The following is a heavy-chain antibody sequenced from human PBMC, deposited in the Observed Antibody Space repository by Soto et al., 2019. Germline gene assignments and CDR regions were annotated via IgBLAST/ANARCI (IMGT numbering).Heavy chain of an antibody. CDR3: PRDLPPSDY. Sequence: QVQLVQSGAEVKKPGASVKVSCKASGYTFTSYFISWVRQAPGQGLEWMGWISAYNGNTNYVQKLQGRVTMTTHTSTSTPFMALRSLRSADTAVYYSPRDLPPSDYWGQGTLVTVSS. V-gene: IGHV1-18*01. CDR2: ISAYNGNT. CDR1: GYTFTSYF. J-gene: IGHJ4*02.